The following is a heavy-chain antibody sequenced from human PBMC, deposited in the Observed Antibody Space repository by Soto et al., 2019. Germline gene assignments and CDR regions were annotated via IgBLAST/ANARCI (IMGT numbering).Heavy chain of an antibody. Sequence: GGSLRLSCAASGFTFSSYAMSWVRQAPGKGLEWVSAISGSGGSTYYADSVKGRFTISRDNSKNTLYLQMNSLRAEDTTVYYCAKDGTTYYYDSSCYFDYWGQGTLVTVSS. J-gene: IGHJ4*02. CDR1: GFTFSSYA. CDR2: ISGSGGST. V-gene: IGHV3-23*01. CDR3: AKDGTTYYYDSSCYFDY. D-gene: IGHD3-22*01.